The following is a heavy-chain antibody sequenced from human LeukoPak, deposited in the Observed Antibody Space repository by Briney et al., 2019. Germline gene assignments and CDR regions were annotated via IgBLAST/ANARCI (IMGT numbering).Heavy chain of an antibody. CDR3: TRAITYFYGSVTCDWFDS. V-gene: IGHV3-74*01. CDR2: IKSDGST. D-gene: IGHD3-10*01. CDR1: GFTFSSYG. Sequence: PGGSLRLSCAASGFTFSSYGMHWVRQAPGKGLMWVARIKSDGSTIYADSVQGRFTISRDNAKNTVYLQMNSLRVDDTAIYYCTRAITYFYGSVTCDWFDSWGQGTRVTVSS. J-gene: IGHJ5*01.